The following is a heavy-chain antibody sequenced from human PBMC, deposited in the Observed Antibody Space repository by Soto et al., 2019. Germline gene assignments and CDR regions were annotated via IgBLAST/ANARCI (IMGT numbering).Heavy chain of an antibody. CDR3: AKDPATYSGYEFD. V-gene: IGHV3-30*18. Sequence: GGSLRLSCAASGFTFSSYGMHWVRQAPGKGLEWVAVISYDGSNKYYADSVKGRFTISRDNSKNTLYLQMNSLRAEDTAVYYCAKDPATYSGYEFDWGQGTLVTVSS. CDR1: GFTFSSYG. D-gene: IGHD5-12*01. J-gene: IGHJ4*02. CDR2: ISYDGSNK.